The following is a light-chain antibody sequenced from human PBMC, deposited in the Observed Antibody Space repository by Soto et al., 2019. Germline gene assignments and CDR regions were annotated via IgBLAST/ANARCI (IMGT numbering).Light chain of an antibody. CDR3: QRYNRYPQT. V-gene: IGKV1-5*03. J-gene: IGKJ1*01. CDR2: KAS. CDR1: QSISSW. Sequence: DIQMTQSPSTLSASVGDRVTITCRASQSISSWLAWYQQKPGKAPKLLIYKASSLESGVPSRFSGSGSGTEFTLTISSLQPDDFATYYCQRYNRYPQTFGQGTKVQIK.